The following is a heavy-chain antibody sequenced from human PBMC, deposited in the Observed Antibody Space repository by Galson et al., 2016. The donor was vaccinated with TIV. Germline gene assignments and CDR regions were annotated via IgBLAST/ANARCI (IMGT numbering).Heavy chain of an antibody. V-gene: IGHV3-30*04. CDR3: ARDAGYSSGWYPGY. CDR1: GFTFRTYA. Sequence: SLRLSCAASGFTFRTYAMHWVRQAPGKGLEWTAVISYDGSHKFYADSVKGRFTISRDDSKNTLFLQTSSLRAEDTAVYYCARDAGYSSGWYPGYWGQGTLVTVSS. J-gene: IGHJ4*02. D-gene: IGHD6-19*01. CDR2: ISYDGSHK.